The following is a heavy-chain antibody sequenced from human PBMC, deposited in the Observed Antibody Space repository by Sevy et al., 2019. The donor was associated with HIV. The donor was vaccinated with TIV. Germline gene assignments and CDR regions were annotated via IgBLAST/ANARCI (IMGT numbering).Heavy chain of an antibody. CDR2: ISASGTT. CDR3: VKEHFDWLLPSYFFDL. J-gene: IGHJ2*01. D-gene: IGHD3-9*01. V-gene: IGHV4-61*02. Sequence: SETLSLTCTISGGSISTVDYYCTWIRQPAGKGLEWIGRISASGTTTYNPSLESRVTMSVDTSQNQFSLKLTSVTAADTAMYYCVKEHFDWLLPSYFFDLGGRGTVVTVSS. CDR1: GGSISTVDYY.